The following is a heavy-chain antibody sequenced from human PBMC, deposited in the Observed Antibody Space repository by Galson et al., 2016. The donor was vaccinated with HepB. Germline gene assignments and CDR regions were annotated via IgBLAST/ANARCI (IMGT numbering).Heavy chain of an antibody. Sequence: SVKVSCKASGGTFSSYAISWVRQAPGQGLEWMGGIIPIFGTANYAQKFQGRVTITADKSTSTAYMELSSLRSEDTAVYYCAYSGELRYGMDVWGQGTTVTVSS. V-gene: IGHV1-69*06. J-gene: IGHJ6*02. D-gene: IGHD1-7*01. CDR2: IIPIFGTA. CDR3: AYSGELRYGMDV. CDR1: GGTFSSYA.